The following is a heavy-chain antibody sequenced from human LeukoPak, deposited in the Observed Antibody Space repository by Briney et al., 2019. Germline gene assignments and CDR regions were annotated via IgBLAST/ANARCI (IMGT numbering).Heavy chain of an antibody. D-gene: IGHD2/OR15-2a*01. CDR3: ARELIGKKTGPRAYYYYYGMDV. CDR1: GGSFSGYY. Sequence: SETLSLTCAVYGGSFSGYYWSWIRQPPGKGLEWIGEINHSGSTNYNPSLKSRVTISVDTSKNQFSLKLSSVTAADTAVYYCARELIGKKTGPRAYYYYYGMDVWGQGTTVTVSS. CDR2: INHSGST. V-gene: IGHV4-34*01. J-gene: IGHJ6*02.